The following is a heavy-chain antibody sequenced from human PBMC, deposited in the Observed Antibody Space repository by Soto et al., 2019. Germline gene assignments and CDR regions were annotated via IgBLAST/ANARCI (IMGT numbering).Heavy chain of an antibody. D-gene: IGHD3-10*01. J-gene: IGHJ6*02. V-gene: IGHV1-2*02. Sequence: ASVKVSCKASGYSFSTYAMHWVRQAPGQGLEWMGWINPNSGGTNYAQKFQGRVTMTRDTSISTAYMELSRLRSDDTAVYYCARARGYYYYYGMDVWGQGTTVTVSS. CDR1: GYSFSTYA. CDR2: INPNSGGT. CDR3: ARARGYYYYYGMDV.